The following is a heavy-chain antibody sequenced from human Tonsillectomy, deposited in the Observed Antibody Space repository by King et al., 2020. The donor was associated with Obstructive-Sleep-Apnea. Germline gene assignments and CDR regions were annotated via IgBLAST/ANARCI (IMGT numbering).Heavy chain of an antibody. CDR2: IKQEGSEK. CDR1: GFTFSSYW. J-gene: IGHJ3*02. CDR3: ARAESITIFGVVSLGAFDI. Sequence: GQLVQSGGGLVQPGGSLRLSCAASGFTFSSYWMSWVRQAPGKGLEWVANIKQEGSEKNYVDSGKGRFTISRDNAKNSRYLQMNSLRAEDTAVYYCARAESITIFGVVSLGAFDIWGQGTMVTVSS. D-gene: IGHD3-3*01. V-gene: IGHV3-7*03.